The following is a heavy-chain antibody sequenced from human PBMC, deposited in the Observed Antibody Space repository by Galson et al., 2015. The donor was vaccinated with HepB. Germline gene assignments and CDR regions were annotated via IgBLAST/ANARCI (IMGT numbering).Heavy chain of an antibody. CDR3: ARSRPVSPGRNFFYGMDV. J-gene: IGHJ6*02. Sequence: QSGAEVKKPGESLRISCKGSGYSFTSYWISWVRQMPGKGLEWMGRIDPSDSNTNYNPSFQGHVTISADKPISTAYLQWSSLKASDTAMYYCARSRPVSPGRNFFYGMDVWGQGTTVTVSS. CDR1: GYSFTSYW. V-gene: IGHV5-10-1*01. CDR2: IDPSDSNT. D-gene: IGHD3-10*01.